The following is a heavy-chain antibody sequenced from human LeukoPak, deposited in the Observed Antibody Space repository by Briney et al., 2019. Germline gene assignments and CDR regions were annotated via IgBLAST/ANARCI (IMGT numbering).Heavy chain of an antibody. J-gene: IGHJ5*02. CDR2: TYYRSTWYN. Sequence: SQTLSLTCAISGDSVSSNSVTWNSIRQSPSRGLEWLGRTYYRSTWYNDYAVSVRGRITVNPDTPKNQFSLHLNSVTPEDTAVYYCARRLTQYDCFDPWGQGILVTVSS. CDR3: ARRLTQYDCFDP. V-gene: IGHV6-1*01. D-gene: IGHD2-2*01. CDR1: GDSVSSNSVT.